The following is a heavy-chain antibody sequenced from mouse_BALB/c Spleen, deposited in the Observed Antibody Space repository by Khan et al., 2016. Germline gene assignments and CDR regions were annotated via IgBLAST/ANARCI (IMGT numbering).Heavy chain of an antibody. D-gene: IGHD2-4*01. CDR3: ARSPYDYDGGFAY. CDR1: GYTFTSYT. Sequence: VQLQESGAELARPGASVKMSCKASGYTFTSYTMHWVKQRPGQGLEWIGYIDPSCDYTNYNQKFKDRATLTADKSSTTAYMQLSSLTSEDSAVYYCARSPYDYDGGFAYWGQGTLVTVSA. CDR2: IDPSCDYT. V-gene: IGHV1-4*01. J-gene: IGHJ3*01.